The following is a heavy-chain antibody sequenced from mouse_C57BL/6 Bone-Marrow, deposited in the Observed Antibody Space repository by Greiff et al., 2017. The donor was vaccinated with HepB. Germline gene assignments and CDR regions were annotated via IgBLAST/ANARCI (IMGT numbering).Heavy chain of an antibody. Sequence: QVQLQQPGAELVKPGASVKLSCKASGYTFTSYWMHWVKQRPGQGLEWIGMIHPNSGSTNYNEKFKSKATLTVDKSSSTAYMQLSSLTSEDSAVYYCAISTVVAGPYAMDDWGQGTSVTVSS. CDR1: GYTFTSYW. CDR2: IHPNSGST. V-gene: IGHV1-64*01. CDR3: AISTVVAGPYAMDD. J-gene: IGHJ4*01. D-gene: IGHD1-1*01.